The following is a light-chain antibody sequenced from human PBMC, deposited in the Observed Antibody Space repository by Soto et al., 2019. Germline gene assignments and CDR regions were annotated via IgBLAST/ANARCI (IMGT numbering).Light chain of an antibody. CDR1: QSISKY. Sequence: EIVLTQSPVTLSLSPGERATLSCRASQSISKYLAWYQQKPGQDPRLLIYDASNRAAGIPARFTCSGSGTDFTLTISSLEPEDFSVYYCQQRSNWRGTFCGGTKIEIK. V-gene: IGKV3-11*01. CDR2: DAS. CDR3: QQRSNWRGT. J-gene: IGKJ4*01.